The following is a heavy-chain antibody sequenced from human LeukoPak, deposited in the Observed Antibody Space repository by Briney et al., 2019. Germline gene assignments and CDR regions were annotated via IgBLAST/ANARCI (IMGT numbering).Heavy chain of an antibody. Sequence: ASVKVSCKASGYTFTSYAMHWVRQAPGQRLEWMGWINAGNGNTKYSQKFQGRVTITRDTSASTAYMELSSLRSEDTAVYYCAIPLKGELLPYYYYGMDVWGQGTTVTVYS. D-gene: IGHD1-26*01. CDR2: INAGNGNT. J-gene: IGHJ6*02. V-gene: IGHV1-3*01. CDR1: GYTFTSYA. CDR3: AIPLKGELLPYYYYGMDV.